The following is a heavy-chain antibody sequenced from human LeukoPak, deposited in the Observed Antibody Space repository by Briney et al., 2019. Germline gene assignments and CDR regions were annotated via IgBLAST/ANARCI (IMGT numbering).Heavy chain of an antibody. CDR1: GFTFSDYY. Sequence: AGGSLRLSCAASGFTFSDYYMSWIRQAPGKGLEWVSYISSSGSTIYYADSVKGRFTISRDNAKNSLYLQMNSLRAEDTAVYYCARVEYYYDSSGYPDYWGQGTLVTVSS. CDR3: ARVEYYYDSSGYPDY. CDR2: ISSSGSTI. D-gene: IGHD3-22*01. V-gene: IGHV3-11*01. J-gene: IGHJ4*02.